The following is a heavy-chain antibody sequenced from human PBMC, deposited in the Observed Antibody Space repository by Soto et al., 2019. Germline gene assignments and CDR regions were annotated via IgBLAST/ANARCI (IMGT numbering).Heavy chain of an antibody. CDR2: ITYDGSNK. CDR1: GFNFDNYG. J-gene: IGHJ4*02. D-gene: IGHD1-7*01. Sequence: PGGSLRLSCKASGFNFDNYGRHWGRQAPGKGLEWVAVITYDGSNKYYADSVKGRFTISRDNSKNTLSLHLNTLKPEDTAVYHCAKDRVGGTFYTPLGFWGQGTLVTVYS. V-gene: IGHV3-30*18. CDR3: AKDRVGGTFYTPLGF.